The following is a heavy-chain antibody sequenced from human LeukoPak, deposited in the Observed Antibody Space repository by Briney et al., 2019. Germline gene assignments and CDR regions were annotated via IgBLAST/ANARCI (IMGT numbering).Heavy chain of an antibody. D-gene: IGHD6-19*01. J-gene: IGHJ4*02. CDR3: ASLSRVAGDFDY. CDR2: MNPNSGNT. Sequence: ASVKVSCKASGYTFTSYDINWVRQATGQGLEWMGWMNPNSGNTGYAQKFQGRVTMTRNTSISTAYMELSSLRSEDTAVYYCASLSRVAGDFDYWGQGTLVTVSS. CDR1: GYTFTSYD. V-gene: IGHV1-8*01.